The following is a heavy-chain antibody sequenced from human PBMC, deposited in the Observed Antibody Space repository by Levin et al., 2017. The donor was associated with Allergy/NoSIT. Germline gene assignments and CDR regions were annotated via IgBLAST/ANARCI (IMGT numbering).Heavy chain of an antibody. V-gene: IGHV4-34*01. CDR2: INHSGST. J-gene: IGHJ4*02. Sequence: SETLSLTCAVYGGSFSGYYWSWIRQPPGKGLEWIGEINHSGSTNYNPSLKSRVTISVDTSKNQFSLKLSSVTAADTAVYYCARGVTGRDGYNPFDYWGQGTLVTVSS. D-gene: IGHD5-24*01. CDR1: GGSFSGYY. CDR3: ARGVTGRDGYNPFDY.